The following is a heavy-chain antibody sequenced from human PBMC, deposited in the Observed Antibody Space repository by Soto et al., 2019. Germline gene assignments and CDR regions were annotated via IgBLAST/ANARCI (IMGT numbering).Heavy chain of an antibody. J-gene: IGHJ6*02. CDR1: GFTFSSYS. D-gene: IGHD6-6*01. CDR3: ARPSKMYTSSSCGMDV. Sequence: EVQLVESGGGLVQPGGSLRLSCAASGFTFSSYSMNWVHQAPGKGLQWVSYISSSGSTTYYADSVRGRFTISRDNAKNSLYLQMNSLRDEDTAVYYCARPSKMYTSSSCGMDVWGQGTTVTVSS. CDR2: ISSSGSTT. V-gene: IGHV3-48*02.